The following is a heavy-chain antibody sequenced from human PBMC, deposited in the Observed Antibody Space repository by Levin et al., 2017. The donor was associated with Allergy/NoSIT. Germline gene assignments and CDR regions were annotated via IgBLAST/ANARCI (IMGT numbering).Heavy chain of an antibody. CDR2: IIPILGIA. J-gene: IGHJ5*02. CDR1: GGTFSSYT. Sequence: SVKVSCKASGGTFSSYTISWVRQAPGQGLEWMGRIIPILGIANYAQKFQGRVTITADKSTSTAYMELSSLRSEDTAVYYCARDICGGFLRYFDWPRNHNWFDPWGQGTLVTVSS. V-gene: IGHV1-69*04. D-gene: IGHD3-9*01. CDR3: ARDICGGFLRYFDWPRNHNWFDP.